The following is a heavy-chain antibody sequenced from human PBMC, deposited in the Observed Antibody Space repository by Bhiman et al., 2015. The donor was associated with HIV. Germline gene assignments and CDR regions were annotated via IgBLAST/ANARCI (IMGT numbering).Heavy chain of an antibody. J-gene: IGHJ4*02. Sequence: EVQLVESGGGLVKPGGSLRLSCAASGFTFSSYSMNWVRQAPGKGLEWVSSISGSSSYIYYADSVKGRFTISRDNAKNSLYLQMNSLRAEDTAVYYCARGRADGYGDSDYWGQGTLVTVSS. CDR1: GFTFSSYS. CDR3: ARGRADGYGDSDY. CDR2: ISGSSSYI. D-gene: IGHD5-24*01. V-gene: IGHV3-21*01.